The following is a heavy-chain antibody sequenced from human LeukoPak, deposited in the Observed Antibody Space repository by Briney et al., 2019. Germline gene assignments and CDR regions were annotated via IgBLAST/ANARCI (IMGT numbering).Heavy chain of an antibody. CDR2: IKQDGGEK. J-gene: IGHJ4*02. V-gene: IGHV3-7*01. CDR3: ARSEPVYYDSSGYCDY. Sequence: GGSLRLSCATSGFTFSAYEMNWVRQAPGKGLEWVANIKQDGGEKYYVDSVKGRFTISRDNAKNSLYLQMNSLRAEDTAVYYCARSEPVYYDSSGYCDYWGQGTLVTVSS. D-gene: IGHD3-22*01. CDR1: GFTFSAYE.